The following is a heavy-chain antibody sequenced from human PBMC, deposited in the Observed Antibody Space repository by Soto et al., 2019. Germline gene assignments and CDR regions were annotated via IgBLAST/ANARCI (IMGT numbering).Heavy chain of an antibody. V-gene: IGHV3-30*18. D-gene: IGHD1-26*01. Sequence: GGSLRLSCAASGFTFSSYGMHWVRQAPGKGLEWVAVISYDGSNKYYADSVKGRFTISRDNSKNTLYLQMNSLRAEDTAVYYCAKDKWELLTYFDYWGHGTLVTASS. CDR2: ISYDGSNK. CDR3: AKDKWELLTYFDY. J-gene: IGHJ4*01. CDR1: GFTFSSYG.